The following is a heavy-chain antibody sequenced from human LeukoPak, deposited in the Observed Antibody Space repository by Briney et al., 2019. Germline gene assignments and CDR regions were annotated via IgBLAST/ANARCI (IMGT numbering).Heavy chain of an antibody. V-gene: IGHV2-5*02. J-gene: IGHJ4*02. CDR1: GFSLSTRGVG. D-gene: IGHD3-9*01. CDR2: IYWDDDK. CDR3: TYVALSVLTGRSHFDY. Sequence: SGPTLVNPTQTLTLTCTFSGFSLSTRGVGVGWIRQPPGKALEWLALIYWDDDKRYSPSLKTRLTITKDTSKNQVVLTVTNMDPVDTATYYCTYVALSVLTGRSHFDYWGQGTQVTVSP.